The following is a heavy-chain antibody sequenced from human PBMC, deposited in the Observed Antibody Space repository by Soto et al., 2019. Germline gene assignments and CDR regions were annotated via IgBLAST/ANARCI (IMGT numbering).Heavy chain of an antibody. D-gene: IGHD3-10*01. CDR1: GYSFIDYW. V-gene: IGHV5-10-1*01. Sequence: GESLKISCKGSGYSFIDYWIGWVRQVPGKGLEWMGVIYPSDSYTNYSPSFQGHVTISADKSISTAYLQWSSLKASDTAMYYCVRRPYGSGHYYYYGMDVWGQGTTVTVSS. J-gene: IGHJ6*02. CDR2: IYPSDSYT. CDR3: VRRPYGSGHYYYYGMDV.